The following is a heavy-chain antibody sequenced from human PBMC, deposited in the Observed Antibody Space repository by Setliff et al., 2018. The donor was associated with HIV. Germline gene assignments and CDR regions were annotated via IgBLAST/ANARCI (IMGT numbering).Heavy chain of an antibody. CDR1: GFTFNTYT. D-gene: IGHD3-22*01. V-gene: IGHV3-30-3*01. CDR2: ISFDGTDK. J-gene: IGHJ4*02. Sequence: GGSLRLSCASSGFTFNTYTMHWVRQAPGKGLEWVAGISFDGTDKYYADSVKGRFTISRDNSKNTLFLQLSSLRPDTAVYYCGRGHHYYYDSSVAHQIDYLGQGTLVTVS. CDR3: GRGHHYYYDSSVAHQIDY.